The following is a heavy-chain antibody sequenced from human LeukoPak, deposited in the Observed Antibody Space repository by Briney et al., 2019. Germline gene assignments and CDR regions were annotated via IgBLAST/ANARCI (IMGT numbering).Heavy chain of an antibody. CDR2: ISYDGSNK. CDR3: ANQLVDTAMVTDY. V-gene: IGHV3-30*18. Sequence: GRSLRLSCAASGFTFNSYGMHWVRQAPGKGLEWVAVISYDGSNKYYADSVKGRFTISRDNSKNTLYLQMNSLRAEDTAVYYCANQLVDTAMVTDYWGQGTLVTVSS. CDR1: GFTFNSYG. J-gene: IGHJ4*02. D-gene: IGHD5-18*01.